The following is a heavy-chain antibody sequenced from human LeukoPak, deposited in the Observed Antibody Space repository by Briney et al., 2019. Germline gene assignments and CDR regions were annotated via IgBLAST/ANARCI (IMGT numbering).Heavy chain of an antibody. CDR1: GFTFSSYS. CDR3: ARDSGWSRAYVY. D-gene: IGHD6-19*01. Sequence: PGGSLRLSCAASGFTFSSYSMNWVRQAPGKGLEWVSSISSSSSYIYCADSVKGRFTISRDNAKNSLYLQMNSLRAGDTAVYYCARDSGWSRAYVYWGQGTLVTVSS. J-gene: IGHJ4*02. V-gene: IGHV3-21*04. CDR2: ISSSSSYI.